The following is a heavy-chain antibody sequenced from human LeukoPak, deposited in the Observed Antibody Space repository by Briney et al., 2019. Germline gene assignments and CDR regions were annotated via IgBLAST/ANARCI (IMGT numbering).Heavy chain of an antibody. J-gene: IGHJ4*02. CDR2: INHSGST. Sequence: SETLSLTCAVYGGSFSGYYWSWIRQPPGKGLEWIGEINHSGSTNYNPSLKSRVTMSVDTSKNQFSLKLSSVTAADTAVYYCAGEYYYDSSGYYFDYWGQGTLVTVSS. V-gene: IGHV4-34*01. D-gene: IGHD3-22*01. CDR3: AGEYYYDSSGYYFDY. CDR1: GGSFSGYY.